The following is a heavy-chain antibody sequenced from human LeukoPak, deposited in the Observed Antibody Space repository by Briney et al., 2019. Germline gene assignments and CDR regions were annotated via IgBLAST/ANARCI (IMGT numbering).Heavy chain of an antibody. CDR2: IHYSGST. CDR3: ARGELVYDY. J-gene: IGHJ4*02. D-gene: IGHD6-13*01. CDR1: GGSFSSHDYY. Sequence: SETLSLTCTVSGGSFSSHDYYCSWIRQPPGKGLEWIGYIHYSGSTFYNPSLKSRVTMSVDTSKNQFSLKLNSVTAADTAVYYCARGELVYDYWGQGTLVTVSS. V-gene: IGHV4-30-4*01.